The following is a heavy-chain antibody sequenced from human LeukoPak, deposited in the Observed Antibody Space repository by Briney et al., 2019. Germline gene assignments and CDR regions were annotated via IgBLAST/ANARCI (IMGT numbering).Heavy chain of an antibody. CDR1: GFTFSRSA. V-gene: IGHV3-23*01. CDR2: ISSSGNT. Sequence: TGGSLRLSCAASGFTFSRSATTWVRQTPGKGLDWVSSISSSGNTYYAHSVKGRFTISRDNSKNMLYLQMNSLRAEDTAVYYCVKGRISEDGLDFWGQGTLVTVSS. J-gene: IGHJ4*02. D-gene: IGHD6-13*01. CDR3: VKGRISEDGLDF.